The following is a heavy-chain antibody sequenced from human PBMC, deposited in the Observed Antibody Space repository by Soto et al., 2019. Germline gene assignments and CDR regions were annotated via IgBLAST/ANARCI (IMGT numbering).Heavy chain of an antibody. D-gene: IGHD3-10*01. V-gene: IGHV4-59*13. CDR2: TYYTGST. CDR1: GGSLGTNY. Sequence: PSETLSLTCTISGGSLGTNYWSWIRQAPGKGLEWIGYTYYTGSTKYNPSLKSRATISVDTSNNQFSLTLNSAAAADTAVYYCATDSAGRGPFDPWGQGILVTVSS. J-gene: IGHJ5*02. CDR3: ATDSAGRGPFDP.